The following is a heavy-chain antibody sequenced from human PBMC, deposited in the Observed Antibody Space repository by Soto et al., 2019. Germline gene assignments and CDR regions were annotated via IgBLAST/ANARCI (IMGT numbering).Heavy chain of an antibody. V-gene: IGHV3-23*01. CDR1: GFNFRRYA. Sequence: EVELSESGGGLVQPGGSLRLSCAASGFNFRRYAMSWVRRAPGKGLEWVSAISGSGGTSYFADSVRGRFTISRDNSKNTLYLQLSSLRVEDTAEYFCAKGRGSRWTIDYWGQGTLVTVSS. CDR2: ISGSGGTS. D-gene: IGHD6-13*01. CDR3: AKGRGSRWTIDY. J-gene: IGHJ4*02.